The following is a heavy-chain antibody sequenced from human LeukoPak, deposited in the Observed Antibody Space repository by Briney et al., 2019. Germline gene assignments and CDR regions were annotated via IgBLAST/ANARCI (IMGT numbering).Heavy chain of an antibody. J-gene: IGHJ3*01. Sequence: PGGSLRLSCAASGFTFDDYAMHWVRQAPGKGLEWVSGISWNSGSIGYADSVKGRSTISRDNAKNSLYLQMNSLRAEDTALYYCAKGTTVTSAFGFWGQGTMVTVSS. D-gene: IGHD4-17*01. CDR2: ISWNSGSI. CDR1: GFTFDDYA. CDR3: AKGTTVTSAFGF. V-gene: IGHV3-9*01.